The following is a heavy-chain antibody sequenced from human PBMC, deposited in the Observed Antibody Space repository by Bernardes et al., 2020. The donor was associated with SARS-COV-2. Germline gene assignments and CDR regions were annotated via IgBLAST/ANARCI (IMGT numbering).Heavy chain of an antibody. CDR1: GYSISAYY. J-gene: IGHJ5*02. CDR3: AKAKFGDLTWFDP. Sequence: APLSLTRPVSGYSISAYYWSWLRPPPGKGLEWIGYISYSGSTKYNPSLKSRVTISVDTSKNQFSLKLSSVTAADTAVYYCAKAKFGDLTWFDPWGQGALVTVSS. CDR2: ISYSGST. D-gene: IGHD3-10*01. V-gene: IGHV4-59*01.